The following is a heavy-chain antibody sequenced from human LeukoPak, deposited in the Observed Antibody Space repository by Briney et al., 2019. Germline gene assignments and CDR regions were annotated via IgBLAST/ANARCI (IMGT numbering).Heavy chain of an antibody. D-gene: IGHD3-10*01. V-gene: IGHV3-48*03. J-gene: IGHJ4*02. Sequence: GGSLRLSCAASGFTFSSYEMNWVRQAPGKGLEWVSYISSSGSTIYYADSVRGRFTISRDNAKNSLYLQMNSLRAEDTATYFCARHLRGVRGTFDYWGQGTLVTVSS. CDR1: GFTFSSYE. CDR2: ISSSGSTI. CDR3: ARHLRGVRGTFDY.